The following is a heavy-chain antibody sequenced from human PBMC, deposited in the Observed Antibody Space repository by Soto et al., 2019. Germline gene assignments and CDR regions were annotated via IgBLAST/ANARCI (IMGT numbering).Heavy chain of an antibody. CDR3: ARRECSGGPCYFDP. D-gene: IGHD2-15*01. CDR1: GDSISSSNFY. Sequence: QLQLQESGPGLVKPSETLSLTCTVSGDSISSSNFYWGWIRQPPGKGLEWIGSIHYTGTTYHNPSLKSRVIISVDTSKIQFSLKLTSVTAADTAVYYCARRECSGGPCYFDPWGQGSLVTVSS. V-gene: IGHV4-39*01. CDR2: IHYTGTT. J-gene: IGHJ4*02.